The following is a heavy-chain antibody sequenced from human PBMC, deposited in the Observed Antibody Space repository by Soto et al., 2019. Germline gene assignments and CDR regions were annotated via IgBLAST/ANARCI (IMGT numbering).Heavy chain of an antibody. J-gene: IGHJ4*02. V-gene: IGHV3-48*03. CDR1: GFTFSSYE. Sequence: EVQLVESGGGLVQPGGPLRLSCAASGFTFSSYEMNWVRQAPGKGLEWVSYISSSGSTKYYADSVKGRFTISRDNAKNSLYLQMNSLRAEDTAVYYCARDVLEWYYWGQGTLVTVSS. CDR2: ISSSGSTK. CDR3: ARDVLEWYY. D-gene: IGHD3-3*01.